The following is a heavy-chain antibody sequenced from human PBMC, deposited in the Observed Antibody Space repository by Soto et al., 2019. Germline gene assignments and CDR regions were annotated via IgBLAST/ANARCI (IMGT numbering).Heavy chain of an antibody. CDR2: VGNSGGYT. D-gene: IGHD6-13*01. CDR1: GFTFISYA. J-gene: IGHJ4*02. Sequence: EVQLLESGGGLEQPGGSLRLSCVASGFTFISYAMSWLRQTPGKGLEWVSTVGNSGGYTFYADSVKGRFTVSRDNSKNTLDLQMNSLRVEDTALYYCAKTIAAADTTFDFWGQGTLVTVSS. V-gene: IGHV3-23*01. CDR3: AKTIAAADTTFDF.